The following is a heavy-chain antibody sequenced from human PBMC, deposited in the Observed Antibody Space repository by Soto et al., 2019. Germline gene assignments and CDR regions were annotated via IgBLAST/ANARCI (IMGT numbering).Heavy chain of an antibody. Sequence: EVQLLESGGGLVQPGGSLRLSCAASGFTFSSYAMSWVRQAPGKGLEWVSAISGSGGSTYYADSVKGRFTISRDNSKNTRYLQMSRLRAEDTAVCYCASSSTPFDSGGQGTLVTVSS. D-gene: IGHD6-13*01. V-gene: IGHV3-23*01. CDR3: ASSSTPFDS. J-gene: IGHJ4*02. CDR1: GFTFSSYA. CDR2: ISGSGGST.